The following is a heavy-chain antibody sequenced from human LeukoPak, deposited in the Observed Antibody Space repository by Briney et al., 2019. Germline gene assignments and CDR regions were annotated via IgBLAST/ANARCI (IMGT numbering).Heavy chain of an antibody. Sequence: PGGSLRLSCAASGFTFSSYAMSWVRQAPGKGLEWVSVISGSGVGTYYAGSVKGRFTISRDNSKNTLYLQMNSLRAEDTAVYYCARRAGAYSHPYDYWGQGTLVTVSS. CDR3: ARRAGAYSHPYDY. CDR1: GFTFSSYA. J-gene: IGHJ4*02. CDR2: ISGSGVGT. D-gene: IGHD4/OR15-4a*01. V-gene: IGHV3-23*01.